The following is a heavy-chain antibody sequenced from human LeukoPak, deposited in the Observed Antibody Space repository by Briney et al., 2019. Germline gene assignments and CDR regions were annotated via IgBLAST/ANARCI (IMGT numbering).Heavy chain of an antibody. CDR1: GFSVDGNY. CDR3: ALTYYFDRRGYSYFDY. V-gene: IGHV3-53*01. Sequence: PGGSLRLSCEVSGFSVDGNYMTWVRQVPGRGLEWVALIFSGDSTDYPDSVKGRFTISRDKSKNTLHLQMDSLRPEDTAMYYCALTYYFDRRGYSYFDYWAREPWSPSPQ. D-gene: IGHD3-22*01. J-gene: IGHJ4*02. CDR2: IFSGDST.